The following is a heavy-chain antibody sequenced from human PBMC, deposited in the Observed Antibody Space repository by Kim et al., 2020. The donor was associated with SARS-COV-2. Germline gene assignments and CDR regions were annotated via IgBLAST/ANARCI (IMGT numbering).Heavy chain of an antibody. CDR1: GFTFSSYE. V-gene: IGHV3-48*03. D-gene: IGHD4-4*01. CDR2: IIGSGTTI. CDR3: ARGPNYSPFDY. Sequence: GGSLRLSCVASGFTFSSYEMNWVRQAPGKGLEGVSYIIGSGTTIYYADSVRGRFTISRDNDKNSLYLQMNSLRAEDTAVYYCARGPNYSPFDYWGQGTL. J-gene: IGHJ4*02.